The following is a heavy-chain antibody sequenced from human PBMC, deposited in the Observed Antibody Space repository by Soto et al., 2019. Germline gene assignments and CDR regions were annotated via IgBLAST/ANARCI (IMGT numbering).Heavy chain of an antibody. Sequence: LRLSCAASGFTFSSYAMSWVRQAPGKGLEWVSAISGSGGNTYYAASVKGRFTISRDNSKNTLYLQMNSLRAEDTAVYYCARTEREGIDYWGQGTLVTVSS. J-gene: IGHJ4*02. CDR2: ISGSGGNT. CDR1: GFTFSSYA. D-gene: IGHD1-1*01. CDR3: ARTEREGIDY. V-gene: IGHV3-23*01.